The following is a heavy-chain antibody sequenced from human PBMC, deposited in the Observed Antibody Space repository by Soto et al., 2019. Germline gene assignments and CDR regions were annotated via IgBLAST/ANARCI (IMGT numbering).Heavy chain of an antibody. CDR2: IYYSGST. CDR1: GGSISSSSYY. D-gene: IGHD2-8*01. V-gene: IGHV4-39*01. J-gene: IGHJ6*03. Sequence: SETLSLTCTVSGGSISSSSYYWGWIRQPPGKGLEWIGSIYYSGSTYYNPSLKSRVTISVDTSKNQFSLKLSSVTAADTAVYYCARLHCTNGVCPYYYYMDVWGKGTTVTVSS. CDR3: ARLHCTNGVCPYYYYMDV.